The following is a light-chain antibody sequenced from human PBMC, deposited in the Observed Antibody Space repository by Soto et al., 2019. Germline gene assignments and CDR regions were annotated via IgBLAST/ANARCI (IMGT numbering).Light chain of an antibody. CDR3: QQYENWPRT. V-gene: IGKV3-11*01. Sequence: EIVLTQSRATLSLSPGERATLSCRASQSVSSYLAWYKQKPGQAPRLLSYDASNRATGIPARFSGSGSGTEFTLTISSLQSDDFEVYYCQQYENWPRTFGQGTKVDIK. J-gene: IGKJ1*01. CDR2: DAS. CDR1: QSVSSY.